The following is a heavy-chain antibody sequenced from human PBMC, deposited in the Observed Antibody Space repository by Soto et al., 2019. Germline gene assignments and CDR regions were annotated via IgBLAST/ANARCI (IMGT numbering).Heavy chain of an antibody. CDR1: GGSFSGYY. D-gene: IGHD6-19*01. V-gene: IGHV4-34*01. Sequence: SETLSLTCAAYGGSFSGYYWSWIRQPPGKGLEWIGEINHSGSTNYNPSLKSRVTISVDTSKNQFSLKLSSVTAADTAVYYCARGASSGWLQGPEYFQHWGQGTLVTVSS. CDR2: INHSGST. J-gene: IGHJ1*01. CDR3: ARGASSGWLQGPEYFQH.